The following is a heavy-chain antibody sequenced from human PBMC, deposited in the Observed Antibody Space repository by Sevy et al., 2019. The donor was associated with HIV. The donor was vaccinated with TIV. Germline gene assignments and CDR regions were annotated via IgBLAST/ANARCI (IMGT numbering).Heavy chain of an antibody. D-gene: IGHD5-12*01. CDR3: ARGSLGQPSALRGWFDP. Sequence: SETLSLTCAVYGGSFSGYYWSWIRQPPGKGLEWIGEINHSGSTNYNPSLKSRVTISVDTSKNQFSLKLSSVTAADTAVYYCARGSLGQPSALRGWFDPWGQGTLVTVSS. CDR2: INHSGST. J-gene: IGHJ5*02. CDR1: GGSFSGYY. V-gene: IGHV4-34*01.